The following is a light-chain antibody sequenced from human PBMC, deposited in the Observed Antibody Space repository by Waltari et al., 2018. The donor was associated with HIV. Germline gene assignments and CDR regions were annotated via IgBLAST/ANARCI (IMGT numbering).Light chain of an antibody. CDR3: GADRGSGSNFVLV. CDR2: GGTGGSVG. Sequence: QPVLTQPPSASASLGASVTLTCTLSSGYSVYEVEWYQQRPGKVSRLVRRGGTGGSVGSKGDGIPDRFSVWGEGLDRFVTIKNVQEEDESDFHCGADRGSGSNFVLVFGGGTKLTVL. CDR1: SGYSVYE. V-gene: IGLV9-49*01. J-gene: IGLJ2*01.